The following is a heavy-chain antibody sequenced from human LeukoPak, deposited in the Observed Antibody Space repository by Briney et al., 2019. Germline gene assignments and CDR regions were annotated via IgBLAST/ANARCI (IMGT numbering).Heavy chain of an antibody. D-gene: IGHD4-23*01. CDR2: ISGSAGST. V-gene: IGHV3-23*01. J-gene: IGHJ4*02. Sequence: GGSLRLSCAASGFTFSSYSMNWVRQTPGKGLEWVSIISGSAGSTYYADSVKGRFTISRDNSKNTLFLQMNSLRAEDTAVYYCAKDRSLDGGNSNGYFDSWGQGTLVTVSS. CDR3: AKDRSLDGGNSNGYFDS. CDR1: GFTFSSYS.